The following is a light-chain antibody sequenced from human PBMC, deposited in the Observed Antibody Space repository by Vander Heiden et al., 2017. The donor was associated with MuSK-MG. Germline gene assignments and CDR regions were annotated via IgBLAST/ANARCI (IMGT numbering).Light chain of an antibody. CDR2: GAS. V-gene: IGKV3-20*01. CDR3: QQYCSSPLFT. CDR1: QSVSSSY. Sequence: DIVLTQSPGTLSLSPGERATLSCRASQSVSSSYLAWYQQKPGQAPRLLIYGASSRATGIPDRFSGSGSGTDFTLTISRLEPEDFAVYYCQQYCSSPLFTFGPGTKVDIK. J-gene: IGKJ3*01.